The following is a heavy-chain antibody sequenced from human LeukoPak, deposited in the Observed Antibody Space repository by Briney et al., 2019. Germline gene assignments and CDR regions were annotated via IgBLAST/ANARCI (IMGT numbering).Heavy chain of an antibody. CDR3: AKGGKYYYDSSGLSDD. CDR1: GFTFSSYG. D-gene: IGHD3-22*01. Sequence: GRSLRLSCAASGFTFSSYGMHWVRQAPGKGLEWVAVISYDGSNKYYADSVKGRFTISRDNSKNTLYLQMNSLRAEDTAVYYCAKGGKYYYDSSGLSDDWGQGTLVTVSS. CDR2: ISYDGSNK. V-gene: IGHV3-30*18. J-gene: IGHJ4*02.